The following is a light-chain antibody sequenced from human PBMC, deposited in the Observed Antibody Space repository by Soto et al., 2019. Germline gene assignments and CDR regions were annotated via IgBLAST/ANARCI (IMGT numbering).Light chain of an antibody. CDR3: QQYNNWPLL. V-gene: IGKV3-15*01. Sequence: EIVMTQSPATLSVSPGERATLSCRASQSVSSNLAWYQQKPGQAPRLLIYGASTRATGIPARFSGSGSGTEFTLTISSLQSEDFAFYDCQQYNNWPLLFGGGTKVEIK. CDR1: QSVSSN. J-gene: IGKJ4*01. CDR2: GAS.